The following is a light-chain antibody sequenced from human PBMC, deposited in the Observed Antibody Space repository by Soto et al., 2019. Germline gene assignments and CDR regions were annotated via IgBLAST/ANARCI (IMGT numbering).Light chain of an antibody. V-gene: IGKV1-33*01. CDR1: QGISKY. J-gene: IGKJ4*01. Sequence: DIQMTQSPSSLSASVGDRVTIACQASQGISKYLNWYQFRPGQAPKLLIYDASNLETGVPSRFRGSGSGTHFSLTITSLQPEDVATYYCQQYDNLLALTFGGGTKVQIK. CDR3: QQYDNLLALT. CDR2: DAS.